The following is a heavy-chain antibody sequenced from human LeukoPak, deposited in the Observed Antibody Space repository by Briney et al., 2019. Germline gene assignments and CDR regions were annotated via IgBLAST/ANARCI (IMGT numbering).Heavy chain of an antibody. CDR2: INHSGST. Sequence: SETLSLTCAVYGGSFSGYYWSWIRQPPGKGLEWIGEINHSGSTNYNPSLKSRVTISVDTSKNQFSLKLSSVTAADTAVYYCARERRKYCSGGSCQYFDYWGQGTLVTVSS. J-gene: IGHJ4*02. CDR1: GGSFSGYY. V-gene: IGHV4-34*01. D-gene: IGHD2-15*01. CDR3: ARERRKYCSGGSCQYFDY.